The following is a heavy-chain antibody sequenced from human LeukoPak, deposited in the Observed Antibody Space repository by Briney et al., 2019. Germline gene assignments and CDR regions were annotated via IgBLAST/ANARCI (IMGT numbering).Heavy chain of an antibody. V-gene: IGHV3-74*01. CDR2: IKIDGTET. J-gene: IGHJ4*02. Sequence: PGGSLRLSCDASGFIFNNYWMHWVRQAPGKGLEWVSRIKIDGTETSYADSVKGRFSISRDNTKNSLYLEMNSLRDDDTAVYFCARDVGPFGGSPGADWGQGTLVAVSS. CDR1: GFIFNNYW. CDR3: ARDVGPFGGSPGAD. D-gene: IGHD3-3*01.